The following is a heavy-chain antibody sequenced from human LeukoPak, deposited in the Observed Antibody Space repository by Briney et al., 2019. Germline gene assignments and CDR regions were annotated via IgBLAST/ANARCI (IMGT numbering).Heavy chain of an antibody. CDR3: ARTSRGYSYGYPLDY. J-gene: IGHJ4*02. CDR1: GGSISSYY. D-gene: IGHD5-18*01. Sequence: SETLSLTCTVSGGSISSYYWSWIRQPPGKGLEWIGYIYYSGSTNYNPSLKSRVTISVDTSKNQFSLKLSSVTAADTAVYYCARTSRGYSYGYPLDYWGQGTLVTVSS. CDR2: IYYSGST. V-gene: IGHV4-59*08.